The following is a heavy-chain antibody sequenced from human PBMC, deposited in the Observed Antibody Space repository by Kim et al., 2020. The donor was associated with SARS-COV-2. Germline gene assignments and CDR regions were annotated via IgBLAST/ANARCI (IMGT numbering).Heavy chain of an antibody. D-gene: IGHD6-13*01. CDR3: ARSIAAAGPVFDY. J-gene: IGHJ4*02. V-gene: IGHV3-11*06. Sequence: YADSVKGRFTISRDNAKNSLYLQMNSLRAEDTAVYYCARSIAAAGPVFDYWGQGTLVTVSS.